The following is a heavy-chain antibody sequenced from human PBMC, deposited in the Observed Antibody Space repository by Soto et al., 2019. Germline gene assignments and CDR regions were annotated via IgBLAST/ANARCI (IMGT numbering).Heavy chain of an antibody. CDR2: FIPIFVSA. CDR3: ARDVSSDTTGFRGYDL. CDR1: GDTVSSYA. Sequence: QLHLVQSGAEVKKAGSSVKVSCKASGDTVSSYAITWVRQAPGKGLEWMGVFIPIFVSAHYAPKFQGRITITADESTSTAYMELSGLTSEDTAIYYCARDVSSDTTGFRGYDLWGHGTQVTVSS. J-gene: IGHJ4*01. D-gene: IGHD3-10*01. V-gene: IGHV1-69*01.